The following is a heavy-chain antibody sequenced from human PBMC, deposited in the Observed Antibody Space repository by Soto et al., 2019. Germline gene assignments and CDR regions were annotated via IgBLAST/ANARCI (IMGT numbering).Heavy chain of an antibody. CDR2: ISSSSSYI. D-gene: IGHD2-2*01. CDR3: ARDPGRCSSTSCYGDYYYYYMDV. Sequence: GGSLRLSCAASGFTFSSYSMNWVRQAPGKGLEWVSSISSSSSYIYYADSVKGRFTISRDNAKNSLYLQMNSLRAEDTAVYYCARDPGRCSSTSCYGDYYYYYMDVWGKGTTVTVS. V-gene: IGHV3-21*01. CDR1: GFTFSSYS. J-gene: IGHJ6*03.